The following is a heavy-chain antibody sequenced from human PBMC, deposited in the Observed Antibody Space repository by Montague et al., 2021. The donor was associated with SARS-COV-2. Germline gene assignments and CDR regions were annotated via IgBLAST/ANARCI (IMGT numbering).Heavy chain of an antibody. Sequence: IYYSGRTYYXPSLKSLVTISVDTSKNQFSLKLSSVTAADTAVYYCARDLGNLYDFWSTSDGMEVWRKGNT. J-gene: IGHJ6*04. V-gene: IGHV4-31*01. CDR3: ARDLGNLYDFWSTSDGMEV. CDR2: IYYSGRT. D-gene: IGHD3-3*01.